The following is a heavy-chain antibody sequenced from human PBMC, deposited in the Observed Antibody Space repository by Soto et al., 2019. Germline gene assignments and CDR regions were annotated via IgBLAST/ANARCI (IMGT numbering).Heavy chain of an antibody. D-gene: IGHD2-15*01. CDR1: GGSISSGGYY. CDR2: IYYSGST. V-gene: IGHV4-31*03. CDR3: ARGYCSGGSCYDDY. J-gene: IGHJ4*02. Sequence: LSLTCTVSGGSISSGGYYWSWIRQHPGKGLEWIGYIYYSGSTYYNPSLKSRVTISVDTSKNQFSLKLSSVTAADTAVYYCARGYCSGGSCYDDYWGQGTLVTVS.